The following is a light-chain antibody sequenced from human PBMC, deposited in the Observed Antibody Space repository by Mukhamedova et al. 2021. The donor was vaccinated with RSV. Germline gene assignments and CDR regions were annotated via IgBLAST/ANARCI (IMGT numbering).Light chain of an antibody. V-gene: IGKV1-17*01. CDR2: AAS. J-gene: IGKJ1*01. CDR3: LQHNTYPWT. Sequence: WYQRRVHGKAPKRLIYAASSLQSGVPTRFSGSGSGTEFTLTISSLQSEDFATYYCLQHNTYPWTFGQGTKVEIK.